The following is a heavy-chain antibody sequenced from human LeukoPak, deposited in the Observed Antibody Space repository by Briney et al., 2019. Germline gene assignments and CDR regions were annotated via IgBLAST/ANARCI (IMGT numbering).Heavy chain of an antibody. CDR3: ARDYPGWWDHNKGDAFDI. CDR2: IYYSGST. J-gene: IGHJ3*02. Sequence: SETLSLTCTVSGGSIGSSSYYWGWIRQPPGKGLEWIGSIYYSGSTYYNPSLKSRVTISVDTSKNQFSLKLSSVTAADTAVYYCARDYPGWWDHNKGDAFDIWGQGTMVTVSS. CDR1: GGSIGSSSYY. V-gene: IGHV4-39*07. D-gene: IGHD1-26*01.